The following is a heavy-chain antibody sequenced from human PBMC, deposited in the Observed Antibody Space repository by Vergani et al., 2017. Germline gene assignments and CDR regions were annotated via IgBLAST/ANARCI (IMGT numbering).Heavy chain of an antibody. CDR3: ARVVPYDFWSGYYIGHFDY. CDR2: IYYSGST. CDR1: GGSVSSGSYY. V-gene: IGHV4-61*01. J-gene: IGHJ4*02. D-gene: IGHD3-3*01. Sequence: QVQLQESGPGLVKPSETLSLTCTVSGGSVSSGSYYWSWIRQPPGKGLEWIGYIYYSGSTNYNPSLKSRVTISVDTSKNQFSLKLSSVTAADTAVYYCARVVPYDFWSGYYIGHFDYWGQGTLVTVSS.